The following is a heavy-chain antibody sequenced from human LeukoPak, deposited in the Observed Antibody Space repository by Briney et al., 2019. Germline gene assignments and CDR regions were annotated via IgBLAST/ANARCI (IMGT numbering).Heavy chain of an antibody. D-gene: IGHD1-14*01. Sequence: ASVKVSCKASGYYFPSYGFSWVRQAPGQGLEWMGWISTYNGNTKYAQQLQGRVTMTTDTPTTTAYLELRNLVSDDTAVYYCARAGDPAANHYKYNYMDVWGKGTMVTVSS. CDR1: GYYFPSYG. J-gene: IGHJ6*03. V-gene: IGHV1-18*01. CDR2: ISTYNGNT. CDR3: ARAGDPAANHYKYNYMDV.